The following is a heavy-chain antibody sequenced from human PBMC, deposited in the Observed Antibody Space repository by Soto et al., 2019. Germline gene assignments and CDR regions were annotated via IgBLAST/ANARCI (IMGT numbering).Heavy chain of an antibody. Sequence: ASVKVSCKASGYTFTSYYMHWVRQAPGQGLEWMGIINPSGGSTSYAQKFQGRVTMTRDRSTSTVYMELSSLRSEDTAVYYCARSYYYDSSGYYRYYYYGMDVWGQGTTVTVSS. CDR3: ARSYYYDSSGYYRYYYYGMDV. V-gene: IGHV1-46*01. J-gene: IGHJ6*02. D-gene: IGHD3-22*01. CDR1: GYTFTSYY. CDR2: INPSGGST.